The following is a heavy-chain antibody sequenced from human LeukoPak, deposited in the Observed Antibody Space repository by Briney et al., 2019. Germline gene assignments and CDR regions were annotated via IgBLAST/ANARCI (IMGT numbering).Heavy chain of an antibody. CDR1: GFTFSDYY. J-gene: IGHJ4*02. CDR3: AREKHVLRYFDWLPKPGCFDY. Sequence: PGGSLRLSCAASGFTFSDYYMSWIRQAPGKGLEWVSTIKGIGTTTYYADSVKGRFTISRDNAKNSLYLQMNSLRAEDTAVYYCAREKHVLRYFDWLPKPGCFDYWGQGTLVTVSS. V-gene: IGHV3-11*04. D-gene: IGHD3-9*01. CDR2: IKGIGTTT.